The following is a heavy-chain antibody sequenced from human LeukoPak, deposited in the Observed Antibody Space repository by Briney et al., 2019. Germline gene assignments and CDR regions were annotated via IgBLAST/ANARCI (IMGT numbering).Heavy chain of an antibody. CDR1: GYSFTTYW. V-gene: IGHV5-51*01. CDR3: ARSYSSSWSGFDP. D-gene: IGHD6-13*01. CDR2: IYPGDSDT. Sequence: GESLKISCKGSGYSFTTYWSGWVRQMPGKGLESMGIIYPGDSDTRYSPSFQGQVTISADKSISTAYLQWSSLKASDTAIYYCARSYSSSWSGFDPWGQGTLVTVSS. J-gene: IGHJ5*02.